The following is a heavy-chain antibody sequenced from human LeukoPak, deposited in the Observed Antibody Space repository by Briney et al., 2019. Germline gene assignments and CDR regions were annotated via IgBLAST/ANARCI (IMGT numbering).Heavy chain of an antibody. Sequence: SETLSLTCTVSGGSISSYYWSWIRQPPGKGLEWIGYIYYSGSTYYNPSLKSRVTISVDTPKNQFSLKLSSVTAADTAVYYCASGYYDSSGYYSPDFDYWGQGTLVTVSS. CDR1: GGSISSYY. CDR3: ASGYYDSSGYYSPDFDY. D-gene: IGHD3-22*01. V-gene: IGHV4-59*08. CDR2: IYYSGST. J-gene: IGHJ4*02.